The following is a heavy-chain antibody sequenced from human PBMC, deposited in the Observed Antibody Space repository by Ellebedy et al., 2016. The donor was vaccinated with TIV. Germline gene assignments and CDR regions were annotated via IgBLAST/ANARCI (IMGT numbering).Heavy chain of an antibody. V-gene: IGHV3-23*01. Sequence: PGGSLRLSCAASGLTFSSHAMSWVRQAPGKGLEWVSSITESGGNTYYADSVKGRFTIPRDNSKDTLYLQMNSLRAEDTAIYYCARGPVGVGPAFDVWGQGTMVTVSS. D-gene: IGHD4-23*01. J-gene: IGHJ3*01. CDR2: ITESGGNT. CDR3: ARGPVGVGPAFDV. CDR1: GLTFSSHA.